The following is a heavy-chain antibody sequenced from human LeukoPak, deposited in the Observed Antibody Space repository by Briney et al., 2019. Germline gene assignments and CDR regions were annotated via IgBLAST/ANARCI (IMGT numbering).Heavy chain of an antibody. CDR3: AKATTVTTGRYFDY. CDR2: ISWNSGSI. Sequence: GGSLRLSCAASGLTFDVYAMPWVRHAPGEGVEGVSGISWNSGSIGYADSVKGRFTISRDNAKNSLYLQMNSLRAEDTALYYGAKATTVTTGRYFDYRGQGTLVTVS. CDR1: GLTFDVYA. D-gene: IGHD4-17*01. V-gene: IGHV3-9*01. J-gene: IGHJ4*02.